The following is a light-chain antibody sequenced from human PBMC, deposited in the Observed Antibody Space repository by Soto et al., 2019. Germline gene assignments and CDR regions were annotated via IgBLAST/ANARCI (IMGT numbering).Light chain of an antibody. CDR3: QQYNSYL. CDR2: KAS. V-gene: IGKV1-5*03. Sequence: DLQMTQSPSTLSASVGDRVTITCRASQSISSWLAWYQQKPGKAPKLLIYKASSLESGVPSRFSGSGSGTEFTLTISSLQPDDFATYYCQQYNSYLFGQGTKLEIK. CDR1: QSISSW. J-gene: IGKJ2*01.